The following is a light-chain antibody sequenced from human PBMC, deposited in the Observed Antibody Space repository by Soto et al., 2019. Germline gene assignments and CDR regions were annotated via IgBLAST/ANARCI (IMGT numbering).Light chain of an antibody. CDR2: EVS. Sequence: QSVLTQPASVSGSPGQSITISCTGTSSDVGGYNYVSWYQQHPGKAPKLMIYEVSNRPSGVSNRFSASKSGNTASLTISGLQAEDEADYYCSSYTTTSTLFGGGNKLTVL. CDR1: SSDVGGYNY. CDR3: SSYTTTSTL. J-gene: IGLJ3*02. V-gene: IGLV2-14*01.